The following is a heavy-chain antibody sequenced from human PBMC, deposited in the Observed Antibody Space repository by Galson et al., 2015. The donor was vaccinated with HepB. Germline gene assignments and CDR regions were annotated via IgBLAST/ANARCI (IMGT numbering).Heavy chain of an antibody. D-gene: IGHD2-2*01. CDR1: GFTFSSYA. CDR3: AKDIPRYCSSTSCREGSVGAYYYYYGMDV. Sequence: SLRLSCAASGFTFSSYAMSWVRQAPGKGLEWVSAISGSGGSTYYADSVKGRFTISRDNSKNTLYLQMNSLRAEDTAVYYCAKDIPRYCSSTSCREGSVGAYYYYYGMDVWGQGTTVTVSS. CDR2: ISGSGGST. V-gene: IGHV3-23*01. J-gene: IGHJ6*02.